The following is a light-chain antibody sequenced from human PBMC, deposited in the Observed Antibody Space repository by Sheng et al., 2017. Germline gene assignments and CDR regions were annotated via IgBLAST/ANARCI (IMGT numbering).Light chain of an antibody. V-gene: IGKV1-33*01. Sequence: DIQMTQSPSSLSASVGDRVTITCQASQDITTYLNWYQQKPGKAPKLLISIVSTLEPGVPSRFSGSGSGTHFTLTITSLQPEDVATYYCQQFDHVPPTFGPRDQS. CDR1: QDITTY. CDR2: IVS. J-gene: IGKJ3*01. CDR3: QQFDHVPPT.